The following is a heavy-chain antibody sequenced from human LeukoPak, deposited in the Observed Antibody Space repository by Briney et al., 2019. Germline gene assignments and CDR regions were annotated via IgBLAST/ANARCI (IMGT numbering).Heavy chain of an antibody. CDR1: GYYFTNYW. CDR3: ARQGAGGWYITPFDA. D-gene: IGHD6-19*01. J-gene: IGHJ4*02. Sequence: GESLKISCKGSGYYFTNYWIAWVRQMPGKGLEWMGIIFPGGSDTRYSPSFQGQVTISADKSMNTAYLQWSNLKASDTAIYYCARQGAGGWYITPFDAWGQGTLVTVSS. V-gene: IGHV5-51*01. CDR2: IFPGGSDT.